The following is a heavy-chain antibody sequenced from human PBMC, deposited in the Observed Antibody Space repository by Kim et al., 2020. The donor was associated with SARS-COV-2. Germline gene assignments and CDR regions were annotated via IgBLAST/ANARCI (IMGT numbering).Heavy chain of an antibody. D-gene: IGHD2-8*02. J-gene: IGHJ3*02. V-gene: IGHV4-31*02. CDR3: ARHHCTGGVCHRDAFDI. Sequence: LKSRVTISVDTSKNQFSLKLSSVTAADTAVYYCARHHCTGGVCHRDAFDIWGQGTMVTVSS.